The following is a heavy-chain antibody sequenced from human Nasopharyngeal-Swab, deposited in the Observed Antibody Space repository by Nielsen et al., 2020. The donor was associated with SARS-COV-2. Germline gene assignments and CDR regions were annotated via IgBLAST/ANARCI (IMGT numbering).Heavy chain of an antibody. V-gene: IGHV4-39*01. J-gene: IGHJ4*02. D-gene: IGHD3-3*01. CDR2: IYYNGNT. Sequence: WIRQPPGKGLEWIGIIYYNGNTYYNPSLKRRVTISVDTSKRQFSRKLRSVTAADTAVYYCARQGLADFWSGYYDNWGQGTLVTVSS. CDR3: ARQGLADFWSGYYDN.